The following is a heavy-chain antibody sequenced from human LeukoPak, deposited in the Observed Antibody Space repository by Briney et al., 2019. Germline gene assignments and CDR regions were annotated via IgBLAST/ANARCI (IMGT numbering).Heavy chain of an antibody. CDR2: ISAYNGNT. V-gene: IGHV1-18*01. J-gene: IGHJ4*02. CDR3: ARGAHYDFWSGDPTYYFDY. Sequence: ASVKVSCKASGYTFTSYGISWVRQAPGQGLEWMGWISAYNGNTNYAQKLQGRVTMTTDTSTSTAYVELRSLRSDDTAVYYCARGAHYDFWSGDPTYYFDYWGQGTLVTVSS. D-gene: IGHD3-3*01. CDR1: GYTFTSYG.